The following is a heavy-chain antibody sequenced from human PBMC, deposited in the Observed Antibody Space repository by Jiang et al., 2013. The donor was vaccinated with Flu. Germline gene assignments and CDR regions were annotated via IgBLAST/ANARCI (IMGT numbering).Heavy chain of an antibody. V-gene: IGHV3-53*04. CDR2: IDSGDRT. CDR3: ARERYYDASGYYYYYYGMDV. D-gene: IGHD3-22*01. CDR1: GFTVSGNY. J-gene: IGHJ6*02. Sequence: QLVESGGGVVQPGGSLRLSCAASGFTVSGNYMTWVRQSPGKGLEWVSVIDSGDRTYYADSVKGRFTISRHNSKNTVFLEMKSLRVEDSAVYFCARERYYDASGYYYYYYGMDVWGQGTTVTVSS.